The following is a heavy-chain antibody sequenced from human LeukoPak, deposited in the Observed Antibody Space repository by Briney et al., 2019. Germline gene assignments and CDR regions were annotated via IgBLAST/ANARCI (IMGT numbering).Heavy chain of an antibody. CDR2: ISGSGGST. J-gene: IGHJ5*02. CDR1: RFTFSSYA. V-gene: IGHV3-23*01. CDR3: AKVSVAVAGTMEWFDP. Sequence: GGSLRLSCAASRFTFSSYAMSWVRQTPGKGLEWVSAISGSGGSTYYADSVKGRFTISRDNSKNTLYLQMNSLRAEDTAVYYCAKVSVAVAGTMEWFDPWGQGTLVTVSS. D-gene: IGHD6-19*01.